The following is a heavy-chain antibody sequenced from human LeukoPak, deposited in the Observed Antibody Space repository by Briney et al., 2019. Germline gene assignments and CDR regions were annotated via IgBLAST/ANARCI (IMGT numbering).Heavy chain of an antibody. CDR3: ATERAIYPREGFDY. V-gene: IGHV1-69*13. D-gene: IGHD1-26*01. Sequence: SVTVSCTASGGTFSSYAISWVRQAPGQGLEWMGGIIPIFGTANYAQKFQGRVTITADESTRTAYMQLSSLRSLGTAVYYCATERAIYPREGFDYWGQGTLVTVSS. J-gene: IGHJ4*02. CDR1: GGTFSSYA. CDR2: IIPIFGTA.